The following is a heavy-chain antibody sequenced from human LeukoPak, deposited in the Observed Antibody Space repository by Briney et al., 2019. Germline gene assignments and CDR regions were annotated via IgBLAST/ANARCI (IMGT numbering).Heavy chain of an antibody. D-gene: IGHD2-15*01. CDR3: ARRRGLSVWYFDL. CDR1: GYSFTSYW. CDR2: IYPGDSDT. Sequence: GESLKISCEGPGYSFTSYWIGWVRQMPGKGLEWMGIIYPGDSDTRYSPSFQGQVTISADKSISTAYLQWSSLKASDTAMYYCARRRGLSVWYFDLWGRGTLVTVSS. J-gene: IGHJ2*01. V-gene: IGHV5-51*01.